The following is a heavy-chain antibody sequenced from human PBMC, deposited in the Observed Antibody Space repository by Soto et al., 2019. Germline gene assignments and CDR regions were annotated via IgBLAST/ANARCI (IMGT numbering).Heavy chain of an antibody. CDR1: GGSISSSSYY. Sequence: SETLSLTCTVSGGSISSSSYYWGWIRQPPGKGLEWIGSIYYSGSTYYNPSLKSRVTISVDTSKNQFSLKLSSVTAADTAVYFCVRLVGAMGYYYYGMDVWGQGTTVTVSS. CDR2: IYYSGST. CDR3: VRLVGAMGYYYYGMDV. V-gene: IGHV4-39*01. D-gene: IGHD1-26*01. J-gene: IGHJ6*02.